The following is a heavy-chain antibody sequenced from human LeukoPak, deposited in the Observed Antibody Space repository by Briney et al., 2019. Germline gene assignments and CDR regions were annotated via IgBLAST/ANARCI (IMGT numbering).Heavy chain of an antibody. Sequence: QPGGSLRLSCAASGFTFSSYAMSWVRQAPGKGLEWVSSRSGSGDRTYYADSVKGRFSISRDNSKNTLYLQMNSLRAEDTAVYYCAKDLPIDIQRGIFDYWGQGTLVTVSS. V-gene: IGHV3-23*01. CDR1: GFTFSSYA. CDR2: RSGSGDRT. J-gene: IGHJ4*02. D-gene: IGHD5-18*01. CDR3: AKDLPIDIQRGIFDY.